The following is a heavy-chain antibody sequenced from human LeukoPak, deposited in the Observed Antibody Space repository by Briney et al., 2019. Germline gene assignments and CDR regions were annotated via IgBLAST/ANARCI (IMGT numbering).Heavy chain of an antibody. J-gene: IGHJ2*01. CDR3: ARHGTSVAWYFDL. CDR1: GGSFSSFY. D-gene: IGHD6-19*01. Sequence: SETLSLTCTVSGGSFSSFYWSWIRQPPGKRLECIGYIYYTGGTNYNPSLKSRITTSVDTSKNQFSLQLSSVTAADTAVYYCARHGTSVAWYFDLWGRGTLVAVSS. CDR2: IYYTGGT. V-gene: IGHV4-59*08.